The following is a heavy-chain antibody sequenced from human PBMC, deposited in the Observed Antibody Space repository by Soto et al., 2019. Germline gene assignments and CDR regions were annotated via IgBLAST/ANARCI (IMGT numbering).Heavy chain of an antibody. J-gene: IGHJ6*02. CDR2: IIPRSSTS. CDR3: AREGLVLVPTTVNSDYYYYAMDV. CDR1: GYTFTSYD. D-gene: IGHD2-2*01. Sequence: EASVKVSCKASGYTFTSYDINWMRQAPGQGLEWMGGIIPRSSTSNYAQKFQGRVTITADESTSTAYMELSSLRSEDTAVYYCAREGLVLVPTTVNSDYYYYAMDVWGQGTTVTVSS. V-gene: IGHV1-69*13.